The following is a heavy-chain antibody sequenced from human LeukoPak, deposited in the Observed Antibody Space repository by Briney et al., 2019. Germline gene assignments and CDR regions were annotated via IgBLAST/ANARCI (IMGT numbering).Heavy chain of an antibody. CDR1: GFTFSSYG. J-gene: IGHJ5*02. V-gene: IGHV4-38-2*01. D-gene: IGHD6-6*01. CDR3: ARIRPSLNWFDP. CDR2: IYYSGST. Sequence: PGGTLRLSCGASGFTFSSYGMSWVRQAPGKVLEWIGSIYYSGSTYYNPSLKSRVTISVDTSKNQFSLKLSSVTAADTAVYYCARIRPSLNWFDPWGQGTLVTVSS.